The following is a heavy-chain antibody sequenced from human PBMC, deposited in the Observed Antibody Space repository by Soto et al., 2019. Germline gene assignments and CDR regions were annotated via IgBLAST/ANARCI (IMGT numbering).Heavy chain of an antibody. CDR3: AAEPGGGGY. V-gene: IGHV3-53*01. CDR2: IYSGGYT. Sequence: EVQLVESGGGLIQPGGSLRLSCAVSGFTVSNNYMSWVRQAPGKGLEGVSVIYSGGYTAYGDSVKGRFTISRDNSKKTIYLKIESLGADDTGVFYWAAEPGGGGYWGQGTLVTVSS. CDR1: GFTVSNNY. J-gene: IGHJ4*02. D-gene: IGHD3-10*01.